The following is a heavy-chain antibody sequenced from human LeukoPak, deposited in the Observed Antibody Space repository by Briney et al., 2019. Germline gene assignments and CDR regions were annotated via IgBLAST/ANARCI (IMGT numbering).Heavy chain of an antibody. D-gene: IGHD6-13*01. Sequence: SGPTLVNPTQTLTLTCTFSGFSLSTSGVGVGWIRQPPGKALEWLALIYWNDDKRYSPSLKSRLTITKDTCKNQVVLTMTNMDPVDTATYYCAHRRAEYSSSWYDYWFDPWGQGTLVTVSS. V-gene: IGHV2-5*01. CDR3: AHRRAEYSSSWYDYWFDP. CDR2: IYWNDDK. CDR1: GFSLSTSGVG. J-gene: IGHJ5*02.